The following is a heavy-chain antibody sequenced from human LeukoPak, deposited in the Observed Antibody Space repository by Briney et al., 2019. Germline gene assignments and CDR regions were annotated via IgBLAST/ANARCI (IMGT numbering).Heavy chain of an antibody. CDR1: GFTFSSDA. CDR3: VKGLVQTTMSYSVDY. D-gene: IGHD1-1*01. Sequence: GGSLRLSCAASGFTFSSDAMHWVRQTPGKGLEWVALISSDGSKNIYADSVKGRFTISRDNSKNTVYLQMNSLRAEDTAVYYCVKGLVQTTMSYSVDYWGQGALVTVSS. V-gene: IGHV3-30*18. CDR2: ISSDGSKN. J-gene: IGHJ4*02.